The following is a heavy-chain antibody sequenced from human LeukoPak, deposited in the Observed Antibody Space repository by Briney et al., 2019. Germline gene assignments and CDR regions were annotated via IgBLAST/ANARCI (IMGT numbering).Heavy chain of an antibody. CDR1: GFTFSSYE. CDR3: AMGPYYYDSSGYYY. J-gene: IGHJ4*02. Sequence: PGGSLRLSCAASGFTFSSYEMNWVRQAPGKGLAWVSRISSDGSSTNYADSVKGRFTISRDNAKNTLYLQMNSLRAEDTAVYYCAMGPYYYDSSGYYYWGQGTLVTVSS. CDR2: ISSDGSST. V-gene: IGHV3-74*01. D-gene: IGHD3-22*01.